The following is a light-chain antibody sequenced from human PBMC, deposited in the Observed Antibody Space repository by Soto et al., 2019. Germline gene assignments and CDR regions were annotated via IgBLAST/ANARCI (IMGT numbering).Light chain of an antibody. CDR3: QQYSSFSRT. V-gene: IGKV1-5*01. Sequence: DIQMTQSPSTLSASVGDTVTITCRASQSISPWLAWYQQKPGKVPNLLIYDASSLQTGVPSRFRGSGSGTEFTLTISSLQPDDVATYYCQQYSSFSRTFGHGTKVEVK. CDR2: DAS. J-gene: IGKJ1*01. CDR1: QSISPW.